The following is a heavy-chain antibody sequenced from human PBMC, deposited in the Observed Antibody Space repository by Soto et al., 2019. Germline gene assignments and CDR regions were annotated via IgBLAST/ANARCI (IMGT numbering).Heavy chain of an antibody. J-gene: IGHJ4*02. CDR1: GYTFTSYD. CDR3: ARGLYNPLDY. Sequence: ASVKVSCKASGYTFTSYDINWVRQATGQRLEWMGWMNPSNGNTKYSQKFQGRVTITRDTSASTAYMELSSLRSEDTAVYYCARGLYNPLDYWGQGTLVTVSS. V-gene: IGHV1-3*01. D-gene: IGHD1-20*01. CDR2: MNPSNGNT.